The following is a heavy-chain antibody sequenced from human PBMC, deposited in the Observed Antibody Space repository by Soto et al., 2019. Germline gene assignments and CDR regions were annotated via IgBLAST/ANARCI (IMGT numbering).Heavy chain of an antibody. Sequence: GGSLRLSCAASGFSFSTFGMHWVRQPPGGGLEWVALIWNDGNNKKYADSVKGRFVISRDNSENTLYLQINSLRAEDTAVYYCARDGHGSYSENFDYWGQGTLVTVSS. CDR3: ARDGHGSYSENFDY. CDR2: IWNDGNNK. CDR1: GFSFSTFG. J-gene: IGHJ4*02. V-gene: IGHV3-33*01. D-gene: IGHD2-15*01.